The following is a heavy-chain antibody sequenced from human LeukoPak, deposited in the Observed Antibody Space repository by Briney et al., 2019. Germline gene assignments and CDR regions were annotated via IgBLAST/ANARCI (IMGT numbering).Heavy chain of an antibody. CDR2: INHSGST. Sequence: SETLSLTCAVYGGSFSGYYWSWIRQPPGKGLEWIGEINHSGSTNYNPSLKSRVTISVDTSKNQFSLKLSSVTAADTAVYYCASWGDILTGSEKYNWFDPWGQGTLVTVSS. CDR3: ASWGDILTGSEKYNWFDP. CDR1: GGSFSGYY. J-gene: IGHJ5*02. V-gene: IGHV4-34*01. D-gene: IGHD3-9*01.